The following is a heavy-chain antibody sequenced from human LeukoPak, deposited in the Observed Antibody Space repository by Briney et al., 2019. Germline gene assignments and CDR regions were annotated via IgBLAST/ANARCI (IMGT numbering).Heavy chain of an antibody. D-gene: IGHD1-26*01. V-gene: IGHV3-23*01. Sequence: GGTLRLSCAASGFTFSSYGMSWVRQAPGKGLEWVSAISGSGGSTYYADSVKGRFTISRDNSKNTLYLQMNSLRAEDTAIYYCAKEYTGTFSPFPSYFDNWGQGTLVTVSS. CDR2: ISGSGGST. CDR1: GFTFSSYG. CDR3: AKEYTGTFSPFPSYFDN. J-gene: IGHJ4*02.